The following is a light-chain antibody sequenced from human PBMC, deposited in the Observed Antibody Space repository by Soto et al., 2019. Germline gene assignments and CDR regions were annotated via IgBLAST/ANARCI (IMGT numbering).Light chain of an antibody. CDR2: AAS. V-gene: IGKV1-39*01. J-gene: IGKJ4*01. CDR1: QSISSY. CDR3: QQSYSTFPLT. Sequence: DIXXTQSPSSLSASVGDRVTITCRASQSISSYLNWYQQKPGKAPKLLIYAASSLQSGVPSRFSGSGSGTDFTLTISSLQPEDFATYYCQQSYSTFPLTFGGGTKVEIK.